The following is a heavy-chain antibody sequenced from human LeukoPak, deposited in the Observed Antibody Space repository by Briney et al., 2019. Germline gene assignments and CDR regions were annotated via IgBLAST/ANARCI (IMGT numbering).Heavy chain of an antibody. CDR1: GFTFSSYW. CDR2: IKQDGNEK. CDR3: ARELLGHGYNSGDFDY. D-gene: IGHD5-24*01. Sequence: GGYLRLSCAASGFTFSSYWMNWVRQAPGKGLEWVANIKQDGNEKYYVDSVKGRFTISRDNAKNSLYLQMNSLRAEDTAVYYCARELLGHGYNSGDFDYWGQGTLVTVSS. V-gene: IGHV3-7*01. J-gene: IGHJ4*02.